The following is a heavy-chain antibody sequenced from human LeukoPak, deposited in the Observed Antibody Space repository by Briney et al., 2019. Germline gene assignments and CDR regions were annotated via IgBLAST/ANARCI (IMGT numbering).Heavy chain of an antibody. CDR3: ASAREYCGSAECYEYFQH. CDR2: ISSSGSTK. J-gene: IGHJ1*01. CDR1: GFTFSSYA. D-gene: IGHD2-21*01. Sequence: QPGGSLRLSCAASGFTFSSYAMSWVRQAPGKGLEWVSDISSSGSTKYYADSVKGRFTISRDNAKNSLFLQMNSLRAEDTALYYCASAREYCGSAECYEYFQHWGQGTLVTVSS. V-gene: IGHV3-48*04.